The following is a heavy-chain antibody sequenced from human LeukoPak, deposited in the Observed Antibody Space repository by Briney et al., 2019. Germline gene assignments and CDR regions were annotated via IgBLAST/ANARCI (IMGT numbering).Heavy chain of an antibody. V-gene: IGHV6-1*01. CDR1: GDSVSSSTAT. CDR2: TYYRSKWLN. D-gene: IGHD3-22*01. J-gene: IGHJ4*02. Sequence: SQTLSLTCAISGDSVSSSTATWTWIRQSPSRGLEWLRRTYYRSKWLNDFAVSVKSRITINPDTSKNQFSLQLNSVTPEDTAVYYCARGRSGAYYGGFDYWGQGTLVTVSS. CDR3: ARGRSGAYYGGFDY.